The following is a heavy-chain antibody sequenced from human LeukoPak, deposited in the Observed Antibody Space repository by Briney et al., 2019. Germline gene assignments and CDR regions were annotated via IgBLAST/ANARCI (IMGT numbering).Heavy chain of an antibody. CDR3: ARGARITMIVVVIKTPRVSWFDP. CDR2: IYYSGST. D-gene: IGHD3-22*01. Sequence: PSETLSLTCTVSGDSISSRSYYWGWIRQPPGKGLEWIGSIYYSGSTYYNPSLKSRVTISVDTSKNQFSLKLSSVTAADTAVYYCARGARITMIVVVIKTPRVSWFDPWGQGTLVTVSS. CDR1: GDSISSRSYY. J-gene: IGHJ5*02. V-gene: IGHV4-39*07.